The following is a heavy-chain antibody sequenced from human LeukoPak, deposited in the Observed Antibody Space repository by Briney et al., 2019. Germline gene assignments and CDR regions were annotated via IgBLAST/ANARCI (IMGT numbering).Heavy chain of an antibody. CDR1: GFTFGGYG. D-gene: IGHD1-14*01. V-gene: IGHV3-33*01. Sequence: GRSLRLSCAGSGFTFGGYGMHWFRQTPGKGLEWVAVIAYDGSREFYADSVKGRFTFSSNNSKNTTSLQMDDLRAEDTAVYYCTRYNNDHFDYWGQGTLVTVSS. CDR3: TRYNNDHFDY. J-gene: IGHJ4*02. CDR2: IAYDGSRE.